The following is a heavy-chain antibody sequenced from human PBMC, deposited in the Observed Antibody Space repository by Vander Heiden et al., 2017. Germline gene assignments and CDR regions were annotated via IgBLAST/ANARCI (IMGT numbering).Heavy chain of an antibody. V-gene: IGHV3-9*01. CDR1: GFTFDHYA. CDR2: ISWNSGSI. J-gene: IGHJ4*02. Sequence: EVQLVESGGGLVQPGRSLRLSCAASGFTFDHYAMHWVRQAPGKGLEWVSGISWNSGSIGYADAVKGRFTISRDNAKNSLYLQMNSLRAEDTALYYCAKDHNLSEGMGFDYWGQGTLVTVSS. D-gene: IGHD1-20*01. CDR3: AKDHNLSEGMGFDY.